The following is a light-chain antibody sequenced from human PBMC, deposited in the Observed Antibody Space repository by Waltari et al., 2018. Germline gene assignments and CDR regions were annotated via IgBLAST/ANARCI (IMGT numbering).Light chain of an antibody. CDR2: EVT. Sequence: QSGLTPPASVSGSPGQSIPIPCTGTSSDVGNYKLVSWYQQYPGKAPKLMVYEVTKRTSGVSDRFSGSKSGNTASLTIYGLQSEDEADYYCCSYAGLGIYVFGTGTKVTVL. J-gene: IGLJ1*01. CDR1: SSDVGNYKL. V-gene: IGLV2-23*02. CDR3: CSYAGLGIYV.